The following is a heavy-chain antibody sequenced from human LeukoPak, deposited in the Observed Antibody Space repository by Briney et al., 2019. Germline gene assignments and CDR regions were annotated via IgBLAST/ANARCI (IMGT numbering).Heavy chain of an antibody. D-gene: IGHD3-10*01. CDR2: IRYDGSNK. J-gene: IGHJ4*02. CDR1: GFTFSSYG. Sequence: GGSLRLSCAASGFTFSSYGMHWVRQAPGKGLEWVAFIRYDGSNKYYADSVKGRFTISRDNSKNTLYLQMNSLRAEDTAMYYCAKDRHYYGSGSYLLFDYWGQGTLVTVSS. V-gene: IGHV3-30*02. CDR3: AKDRHYYGSGSYLLFDY.